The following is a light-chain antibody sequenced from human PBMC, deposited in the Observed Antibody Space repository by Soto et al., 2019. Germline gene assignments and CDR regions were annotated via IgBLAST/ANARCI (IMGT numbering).Light chain of an antibody. CDR3: QQSYIIPLT. CDR1: QSISSF. Sequence: DIQMTQSPPSLSASVGDSVTITCRAGQSISSFLNWYQQKPGKAPRVLISAASTLQSGVPSRFSGSGAGTDFTLTISSLQPEDFATYYCQQSYIIPLTFGGGTQVDIK. CDR2: AAS. V-gene: IGKV1-39*01. J-gene: IGKJ4*01.